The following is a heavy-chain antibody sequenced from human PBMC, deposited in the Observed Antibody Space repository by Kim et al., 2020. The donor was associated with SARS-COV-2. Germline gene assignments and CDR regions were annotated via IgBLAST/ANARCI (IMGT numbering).Heavy chain of an antibody. J-gene: IGHJ6*02. CDR3: ARDRDGYSYGSSGMDV. Sequence: SVKGRFTIARDNSKITVYLQMNSLRAEDTAVYYCARDRDGYSYGSSGMDVWGQGTTVTVSS. D-gene: IGHD5-18*01. V-gene: IGHV3-30*07.